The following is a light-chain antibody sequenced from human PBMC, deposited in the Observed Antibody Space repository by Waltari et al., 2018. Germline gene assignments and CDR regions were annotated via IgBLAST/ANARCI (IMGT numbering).Light chain of an antibody. J-gene: IGLJ3*02. Sequence: QSALPQPASVSGSPGQSITISCTGTSSDVGRYTFVSWYQQHPGKAPQLIIYEVNKRPSGVSNRLSGSKSGNTASLTISGLQAEDESDYYCCSYAGRSTWVFGGGTKVTVL. CDR1: SSDVGRYTF. CDR2: EVN. CDR3: CSYAGRSTWV. V-gene: IGLV2-23*02.